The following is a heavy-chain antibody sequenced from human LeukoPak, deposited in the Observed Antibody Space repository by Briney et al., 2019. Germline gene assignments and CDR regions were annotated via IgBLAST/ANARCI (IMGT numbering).Heavy chain of an antibody. CDR2: IYYSGST. CDR1: GGSISSYY. Sequence: MSSETLSLTCTVSGGSISSYYWSWIRQPPGKGLEWIGYIYYSGSTNYNPSLKSRVTISVDTSKNQFSLKLSSVTAADTAVYYCARTDFYGDYDYWGQGTLVTVSS. CDR3: ARTDFYGDYDY. J-gene: IGHJ4*02. D-gene: IGHD4-17*01. V-gene: IGHV4-59*01.